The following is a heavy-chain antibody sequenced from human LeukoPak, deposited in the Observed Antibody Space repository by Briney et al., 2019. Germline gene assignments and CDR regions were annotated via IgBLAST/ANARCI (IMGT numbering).Heavy chain of an antibody. J-gene: IGHJ4*02. CDR1: GFTFRSAW. V-gene: IGHV3-15*01. CDR2: IKSKTDGGTT. D-gene: IGHD3-10*01. CDR3: TTDQVVRGVTNDY. Sequence: GGSLRLSCVASGFTFRSAWMNWVRQAPGRGLEWVGRIKSKTDGGTTDYAAPVKGRFTISRDDSKTTLYLQTNSLQTEDTAVYYCTTDQVVRGVTNDYWGQGTLVTVSS.